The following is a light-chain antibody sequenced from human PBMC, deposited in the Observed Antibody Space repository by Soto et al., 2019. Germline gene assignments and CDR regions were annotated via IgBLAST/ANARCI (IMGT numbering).Light chain of an antibody. Sequence: QSALTQPASVSGSPGQSITISCTGTSSDVGSYNLVSWYQQHPDKAPKLMIFDGNFRPSGVSNRFSGSKFGNTASLTISGLQAEDEADYYCCSYAGSSTLVFGTGTKLTVL. J-gene: IGLJ1*01. CDR2: DGN. CDR1: SSDVGSYNL. V-gene: IGLV2-23*01. CDR3: CSYAGSSTLV.